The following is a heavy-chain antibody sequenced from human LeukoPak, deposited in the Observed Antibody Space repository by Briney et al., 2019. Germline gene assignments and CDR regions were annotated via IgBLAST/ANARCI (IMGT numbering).Heavy chain of an antibody. CDR3: ARGSYYSDSSGYSTYHYYYMDV. CDR2: INHSGST. D-gene: IGHD3-22*01. V-gene: IGHV4-34*01. CDR1: GGPFSGYY. Sequence: SETLSLTCAVYGGPFSGYYWSWTRQPPGRGLEWIGEINHSGSTNYNPSLKSRVTISVDTSKNQFSLKLSSVTAADTAVYFCARGSYYSDSSGYSTYHYYYMDVWGKGTTVTVSS. J-gene: IGHJ6*03.